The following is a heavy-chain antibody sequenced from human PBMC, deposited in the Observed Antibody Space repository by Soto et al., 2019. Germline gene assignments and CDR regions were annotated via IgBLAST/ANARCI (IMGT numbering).Heavy chain of an antibody. V-gene: IGHV1-2*04. CDR2: INPNSGGT. CDR1: GYTFTGYY. Sequence: QVQLVQSGAEVKKPGASVKVSCKASGYTFTGYYMHWVRQAPGQGLEWMGWINPNSGGTNYAQKFQGWVTMTRDTSISTAYMELSRLRSDDTAVYYCARGRGSGSYYLYYYYMDVWGKGTTVTVSS. J-gene: IGHJ6*03. D-gene: IGHD3-10*01. CDR3: ARGRGSGSYYLYYYYMDV.